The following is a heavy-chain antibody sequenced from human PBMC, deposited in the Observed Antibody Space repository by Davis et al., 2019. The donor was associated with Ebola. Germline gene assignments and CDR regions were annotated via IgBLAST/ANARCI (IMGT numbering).Heavy chain of an antibody. CDR3: VRAFGSGSYYV. D-gene: IGHD3-10*01. J-gene: IGHJ4*02. V-gene: IGHV4-38-2*01. Sequence: PSETLSLTCAVSGYSISSGYYWGWIRQPPGKGLEWIGSIYHSGSTYYNPSLKSRVTISVDTSKNQFSLKLSSVTAADTAVYYCVRAFGSGSYYVWGQGTLVTVSS. CDR2: IYHSGST. CDR1: GYSISSGYY.